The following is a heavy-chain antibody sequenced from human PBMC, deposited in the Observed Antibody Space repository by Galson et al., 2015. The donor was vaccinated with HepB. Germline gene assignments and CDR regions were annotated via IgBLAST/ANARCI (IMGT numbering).Heavy chain of an antibody. J-gene: IGHJ3*02. CDR3: AREHTVGATLYNALDI. CDR2: IWEDGSNK. CDR1: GFTFSSYG. D-gene: IGHD1-26*01. Sequence: SLRLSCAASGFTFSSYGMHWVRQAPGKGLEWVAVIWEDGSNKYYADSVKGRFTISRDNSKNPLYLQMNSLKAEDTAVYYCAREHTVGATLYNALDIWGQGTMVAVSS. V-gene: IGHV3-33*01.